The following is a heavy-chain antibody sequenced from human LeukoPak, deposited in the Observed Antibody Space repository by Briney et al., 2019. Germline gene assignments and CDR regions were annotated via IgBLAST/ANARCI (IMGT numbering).Heavy chain of an antibody. Sequence: PGGSLRLSCAASGFTFSSYWMSWVRQAPGKGLEWVANIKEDGSEKYYVDSVKGRFTISRDNSKNTLYLQMNSLRAEDTAVYYCAREFTWGVEWLFDYWGQGTLVTVSS. CDR2: IKEDGSEK. J-gene: IGHJ4*02. D-gene: IGHD3-3*01. CDR3: AREFTWGVEWLFDY. V-gene: IGHV3-7*01. CDR1: GFTFSSYW.